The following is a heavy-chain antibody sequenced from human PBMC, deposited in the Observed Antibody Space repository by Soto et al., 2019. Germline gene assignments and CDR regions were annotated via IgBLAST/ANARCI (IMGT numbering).Heavy chain of an antibody. J-gene: IGHJ5*02. V-gene: IGHV4-34*01. D-gene: IGHD3-10*01. CDR2: INHSGST. CDR1: GGSFSGYY. Sequence: SETLSLTCAVYGGSFSGYYWSWIRQPPGKGLEWIGEINHSGSTNYNPSLKSRVTISVDTPKNQFSLKLSSVTAADTAVYYCARLDTYGSGSYVSERWFDPWGQGTLVT. CDR3: ARLDTYGSGSYVSERWFDP.